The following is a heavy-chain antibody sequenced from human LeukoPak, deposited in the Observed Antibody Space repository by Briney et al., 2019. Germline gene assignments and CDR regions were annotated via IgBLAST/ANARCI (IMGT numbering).Heavy chain of an antibody. V-gene: IGHV3-30*04. CDR3: ANQRYSSSWYAPHYYYYYGMDV. CDR2: ISYDGSNK. J-gene: IGHJ6*02. Sequence: PGGSLRLSCAASGFTFSSYAMHWVRQAPGKGLEWVAVISYDGSNKYYADSVKGRFTISRDNSKNTLYLQMNSLRAEDTAVYYCANQRYSSSWYAPHYYYYYGMDVWGQGTTVTVSS. D-gene: IGHD6-13*01. CDR1: GFTFSSYA.